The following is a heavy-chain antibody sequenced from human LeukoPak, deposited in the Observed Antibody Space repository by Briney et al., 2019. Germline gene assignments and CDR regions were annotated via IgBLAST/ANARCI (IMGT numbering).Heavy chain of an antibody. CDR2: INHSGST. Sequence: SETLSLTCAVYGGSFSGYYWSWIRQPPGKGLEWIGEINHSGSTNYNPSLKSRVTISVDTSKNQFSLKLSSVTAADTAVYYCAVSSGWYEVYYYGMDVWGQGTTVTVSS. V-gene: IGHV4-34*01. D-gene: IGHD6-19*01. CDR1: GGSFSGYY. CDR3: AVSSGWYEVYYYGMDV. J-gene: IGHJ6*02.